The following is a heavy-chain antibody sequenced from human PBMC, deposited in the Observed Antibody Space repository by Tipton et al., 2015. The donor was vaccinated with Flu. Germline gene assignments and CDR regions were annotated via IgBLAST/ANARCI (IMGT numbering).Heavy chain of an antibody. D-gene: IGHD1-26*01. CDR3: ARYGTYDGSRYFQH. J-gene: IGHJ1*01. CDR1: GASISSGSFY. CDR2: LYTAGGT. Sequence: TLSLTCTVSGASISSGSFYWTWLRQPAGKGLEWIGRLYTAGGTTYNSSLKSRVTISVDTSKNQFSLKLSSVTAADTAVYYCARYGTYDGSRYFQHWGQGTLVTVSS. V-gene: IGHV4-61*02.